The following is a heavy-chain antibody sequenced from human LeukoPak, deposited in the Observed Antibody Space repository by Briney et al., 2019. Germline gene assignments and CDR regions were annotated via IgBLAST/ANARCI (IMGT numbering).Heavy chain of an antibody. CDR1: GFTFSSYA. CDR3: ARDPGVRGVTLFDY. D-gene: IGHD3-10*01. Sequence: GGSLRLSCAASGFTFSSYAKSWVRQAPGKGLEWVATINGSGGSTYYADSVKGRFTISRDNSKNTLYLQMNSLRAEDTAVYYCARDPGVRGVTLFDYWGKGTVVTASS. J-gene: IGHJ4*02. CDR2: INGSGGST. V-gene: IGHV3-23*01.